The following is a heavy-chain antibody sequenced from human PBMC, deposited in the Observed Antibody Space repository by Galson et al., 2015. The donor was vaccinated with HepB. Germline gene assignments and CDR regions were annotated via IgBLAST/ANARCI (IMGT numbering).Heavy chain of an antibody. CDR1: GFTVSRNY. J-gene: IGHJ4*02. CDR3: ARGQDGGDFDC. Sequence: SLRLSCAASGFTVSRNYMSWVRQAPGKGLEWVSVIYSGGDTYYADSVKGRFTVSRDNSKNTLYLQMNSLRAEDTAVYYCARGQDGGDFDCWGQGTLVTVSS. V-gene: IGHV3-53*05. CDR2: IYSGGDT. D-gene: IGHD2-21*01.